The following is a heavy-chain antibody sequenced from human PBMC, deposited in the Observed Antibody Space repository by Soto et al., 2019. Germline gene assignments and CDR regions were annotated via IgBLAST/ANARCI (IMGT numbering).Heavy chain of an antibody. CDR1: GGTFSSYA. V-gene: IGHV1-69*01. CDR3: ARDNRGFGVAPSYYYYGMDV. Sequence: QVQLVQSGAEVKKPGSSVKVSCKASGGTFSSYAISWVRQAPGQGLEWMGGIIPIFGTANYAQKFQGRVTITADESTSTAYMELSSLRSEDTAVYYCARDNRGFGVAPSYYYYGMDVWGQGTTVTVSS. J-gene: IGHJ6*02. CDR2: IIPIFGTA. D-gene: IGHD3-3*01.